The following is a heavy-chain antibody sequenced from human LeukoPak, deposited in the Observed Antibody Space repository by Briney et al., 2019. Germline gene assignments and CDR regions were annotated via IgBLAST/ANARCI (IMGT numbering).Heavy chain of an antibody. CDR3: ARGAQYNWNVYDY. Sequence: SETLSLTCTVSGGSISNFYWSWIRQPAGKGLEWIGRIYTSGGTTYNPSLKSRVTMSMDTSKNQFSLKLSSVTAADTAVYYCARGAQYNWNVYDYWGQGTLVTVSS. CDR2: IYTSGGT. V-gene: IGHV4-4*07. CDR1: GGSISNFY. D-gene: IGHD1-20*01. J-gene: IGHJ4*02.